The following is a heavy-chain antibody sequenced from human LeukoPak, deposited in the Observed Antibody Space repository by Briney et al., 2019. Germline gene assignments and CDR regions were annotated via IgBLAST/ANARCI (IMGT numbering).Heavy chain of an antibody. J-gene: IGHJ5*02. CDR3: ARIPNHSSGWSNWFDP. CDR2: IIPIFGTA. D-gene: IGHD6-19*01. V-gene: IGHV1-69*01. Sequence: SVKVSCKASGGTFSSYAISWVRQAPGQGLEWMGGIIPIFGTANYAQKFQGRVTITADESTSTAYMELSSLRSEDTAVYYCARIPNHSSGWSNWFDPWGQGTLVTVSS. CDR1: GGTFSSYA.